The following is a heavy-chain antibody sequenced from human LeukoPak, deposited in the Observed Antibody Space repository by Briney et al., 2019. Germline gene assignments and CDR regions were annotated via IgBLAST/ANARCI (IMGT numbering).Heavy chain of an antibody. V-gene: IGHV3-23*01. CDR3: AKETVVVPAAMGGY. Sequence: GGSLRLSCAASGFTFSSYAMSWVRQAPGKGLEWVSAISGSGGSTHYADSVKGRFTISRDNSKNTLYLQMNSLRAEDTAVYYCAKETVVVPAAMGGYWGQGTLVTVSS. CDR1: GFTFSSYA. J-gene: IGHJ4*02. D-gene: IGHD2-2*01. CDR2: ISGSGGST.